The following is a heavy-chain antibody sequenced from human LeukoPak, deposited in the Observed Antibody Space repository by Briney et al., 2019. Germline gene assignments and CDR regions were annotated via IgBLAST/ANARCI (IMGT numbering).Heavy chain of an antibody. D-gene: IGHD3-3*01. CDR2: IYYSGST. V-gene: IGHV4-39*01. CDR1: GDSISSSSCY. Sequence: PSETLSLTCTVSGDSISSSSCYWGWIRQPPGEGLEWIGSIYYSGSTYYNSSLKSRVTISVDTSKNQFSLKLSSVTAADTAVYYCARREWGKYYFDYWGLGTLVTVSS. CDR3: ARREWGKYYFDY. J-gene: IGHJ4*02.